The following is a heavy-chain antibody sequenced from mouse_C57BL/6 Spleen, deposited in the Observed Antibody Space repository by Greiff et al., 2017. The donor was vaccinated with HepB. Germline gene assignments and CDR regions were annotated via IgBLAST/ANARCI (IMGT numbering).Heavy chain of an antibody. V-gene: IGHV1-66*01. CDR3: ARAYDFAY. CDR2: IYPGSGNT. D-gene: IGHD2-3*01. J-gene: IGHJ3*01. Sequence: QVHVKQSGPELVKPGASVKISCKASGYSFTSYYIHWVKQRPGQGLEWIGWIYPGSGNTKYNEKFKGKATLTADTSSSTAYMQLSSLTSEDSAVYYCARAYDFAYWGQGTLVTVSA. CDR1: GYSFTSYY.